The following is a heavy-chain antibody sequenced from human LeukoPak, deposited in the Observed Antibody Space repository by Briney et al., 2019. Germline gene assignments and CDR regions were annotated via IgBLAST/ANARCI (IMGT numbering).Heavy chain of an antibody. CDR3: ARASGGGNSYYYYAMDV. D-gene: IGHD4-23*01. CDR1: GFTFSSYN. CDR2: ISSSSSTT. J-gene: IGHJ6*02. Sequence: GGSLRLSCAASGFTFSSYNMNWVPQAPGKGLEWLSYISSSSSTTYYADSVQGRFTIFRDNARNSLFLQMNSLRDEDTAIYYCARASGGGNSYYYYAMDVWGQGTTVTVSS. V-gene: IGHV3-48*02.